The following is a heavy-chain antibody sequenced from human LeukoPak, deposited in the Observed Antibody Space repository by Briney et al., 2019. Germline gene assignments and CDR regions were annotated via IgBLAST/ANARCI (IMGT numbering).Heavy chain of an antibody. CDR2: IYYSGST. CDR1: GGSISSYY. Sequence: PSETLSLTCTVSGGSISSYYWSWIRQPPGKGLEWIGYIYYSGSTNYNPSLKSRVTMSVDTSKNQFSLKLSSVTAADTAVYYCAGVDTAMVDAFDIWGQGTMVTVSS. V-gene: IGHV4-59*01. CDR3: AGVDTAMVDAFDI. D-gene: IGHD5-18*01. J-gene: IGHJ3*02.